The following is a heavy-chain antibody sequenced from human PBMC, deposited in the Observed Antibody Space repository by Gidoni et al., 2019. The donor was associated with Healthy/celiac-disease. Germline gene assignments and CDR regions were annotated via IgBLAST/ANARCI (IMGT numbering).Heavy chain of an antibody. Sequence: EVPLVESGGGLVQPGGSLGLSCAAYGFTVSRHYMRWVGQAPGKGLEGVSGIDGVGSRYYEDSVKGRFTISRDNSKNTLNIQMNSLRGEDTAVYYCASDCVITVCGVVRYYYGMDVWGQGTTVTVSS. CDR1: GFTVSRHY. D-gene: IGHD3-3*01. CDR2: IDGVGSR. CDR3: ASDCVITVCGVVRYYYGMDV. V-gene: IGHV3-66*01. J-gene: IGHJ6*02.